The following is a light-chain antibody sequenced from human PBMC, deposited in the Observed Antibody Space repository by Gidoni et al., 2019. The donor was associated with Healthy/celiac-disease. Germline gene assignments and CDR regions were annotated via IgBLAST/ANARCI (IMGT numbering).Light chain of an antibody. CDR3: QQSYSTPHT. Sequence: IQMTQSPSSLSASVGDRVTSTCRASQSISSNLNWCQQKPGKAPKLLFYAASSLQSGVPSRFSGSGSGTDFTLTISSLQPEDFATYYCQQSYSTPHTFGGGTKVEIK. CDR1: QSISSN. CDR2: AAS. J-gene: IGKJ4*01. V-gene: IGKV1-39*01.